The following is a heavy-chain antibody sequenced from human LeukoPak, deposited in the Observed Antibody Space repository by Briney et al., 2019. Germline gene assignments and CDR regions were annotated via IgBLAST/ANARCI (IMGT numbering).Heavy chain of an antibody. V-gene: IGHV4-4*07. Sequence: SETLSLTCIVSGGSISSYYWNWIRQSAGKGLEWIGRIYIGGSTSYNPSLKSRVTMSVDTSKIQFSLNLTSVTAADTAVYYCARSRDIVPNYYYYMDVWGKGTTVTVSS. D-gene: IGHD5-12*01. CDR1: GGSISSYY. CDR3: ARSRDIVPNYYYYMDV. J-gene: IGHJ6*03. CDR2: IYIGGST.